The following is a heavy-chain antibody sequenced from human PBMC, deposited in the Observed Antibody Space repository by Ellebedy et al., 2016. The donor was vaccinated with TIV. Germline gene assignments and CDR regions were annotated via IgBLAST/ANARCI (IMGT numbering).Heavy chain of an antibody. CDR3: ARGRYFDWLLSIKYGMDV. D-gene: IGHD3-9*01. V-gene: IGHV4-59*08. CDR1: GGSISSYY. CDR2: IYYSGST. J-gene: IGHJ6*02. Sequence: SETLSLXXTVSGGSISSYYWSWIRQPPGKGLEWIGYIYYSGSTNYNPSLKSRVTISVDTSKNQFPLKLSSVTAADTAVYYCARGRYFDWLLSIKYGMDVWGQGTTVTVSS.